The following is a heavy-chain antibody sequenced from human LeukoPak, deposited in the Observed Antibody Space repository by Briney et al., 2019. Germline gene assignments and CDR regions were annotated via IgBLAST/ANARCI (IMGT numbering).Heavy chain of an antibody. CDR2: IYYSGST. CDR3: ARVKYSGSYYGVDY. CDR1: GDSISSADYY. Sequence: SETLPLTCTVSGDSISSADYYWSLIRQPPGKGLEWIGYIYYSGSTYYNPSLKSRVIISADTSKNQFSLKLSSVTAADTAVYYCARVKYSGSYYGVDYWGQGPLVTVSS. J-gene: IGHJ4*02. V-gene: IGHV4-30-4*08. D-gene: IGHD1-26*01.